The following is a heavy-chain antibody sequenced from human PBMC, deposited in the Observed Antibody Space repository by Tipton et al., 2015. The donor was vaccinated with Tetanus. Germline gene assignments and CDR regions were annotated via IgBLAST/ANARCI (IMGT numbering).Heavy chain of an antibody. J-gene: IGHJ4*02. Sequence: TLSLTCTVSGDSISSGPYSWSWLRQHPGKGLELIGYIYYSGTSYISPSLTRRVSIAVDTSRNQFSLNLTSVTVADSAVYFCARDSYYSSRWSFADYWGQGTLVTVPS. V-gene: IGHV4-31*03. CDR2: IYYSGTS. CDR1: GDSISSGPYS. CDR3: ARDSYYSSRWSFADY. D-gene: IGHD3-22*01.